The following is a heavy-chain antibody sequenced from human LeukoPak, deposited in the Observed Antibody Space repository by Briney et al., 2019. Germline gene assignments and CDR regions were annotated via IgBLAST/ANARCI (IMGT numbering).Heavy chain of an antibody. J-gene: IGHJ4*02. CDR1: GFTFSDSE. D-gene: IGHD4-17*01. CDR3: ARDDNANGDLDYLDN. Sequence: GGSLRLSCAASGFTFSDSEMHWVRQAPGKGLQWVSFISFSGRSIYYADSVKGRFTISRDNAKNSLYLQMNSLRAEDTAVYYCARDDNANGDLDYLDNWGQGTLVTVSS. CDR2: ISFSGRSI. V-gene: IGHV3-48*03.